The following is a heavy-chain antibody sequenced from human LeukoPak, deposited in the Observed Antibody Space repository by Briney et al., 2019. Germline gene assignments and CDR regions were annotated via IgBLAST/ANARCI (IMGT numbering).Heavy chain of an antibody. D-gene: IGHD6-19*01. Sequence: GGSLRLSCAASGFTFSSYSMNWVRQAPGKGLEWVSYISSSSSTIYYADSVKGRFTISSDNAKNSLYLQMNSLRAEDTAVYYCASPYSSGNDAFDIWGQGTMVTVSS. J-gene: IGHJ3*02. CDR3: ASPYSSGNDAFDI. CDR2: ISSSSSTI. CDR1: GFTFSSYS. V-gene: IGHV3-48*01.